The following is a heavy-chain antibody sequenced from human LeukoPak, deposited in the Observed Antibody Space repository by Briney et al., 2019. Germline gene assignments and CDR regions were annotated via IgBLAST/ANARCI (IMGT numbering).Heavy chain of an antibody. J-gene: IGHJ4*02. CDR3: ARDYY. V-gene: IGHV3-21*01. CDR1: GLTFSSYA. Sequence: GGSLRLSCAASGLTFSSYAMSWVRQAPGKGLEWVSSISSSSSYIYYAGSVKGRFTISRDNSKNSLYLQMNSLSAEETAVYYCARDYYWGQGTLVTVSS. CDR2: ISSSSSYI.